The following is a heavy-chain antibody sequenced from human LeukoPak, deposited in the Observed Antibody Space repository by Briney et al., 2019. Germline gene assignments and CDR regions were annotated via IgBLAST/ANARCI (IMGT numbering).Heavy chain of an antibody. CDR2: IKRKAYGGTK. CDR1: GFAFGDYA. Sequence: PGRSLRLSCTTSGFAFGDYAMSWVRQAPGKGQEWVASIKRKAYGGTKQYAASVKGRFTIARDDSKSVAYLQMNNLKTEDTGVYYCTRDKVTVTTGDTNGFDIWGQGAMVTVSS. V-gene: IGHV3-49*04. CDR3: TRDKVTVTTGDTNGFDI. J-gene: IGHJ3*02. D-gene: IGHD4-17*01.